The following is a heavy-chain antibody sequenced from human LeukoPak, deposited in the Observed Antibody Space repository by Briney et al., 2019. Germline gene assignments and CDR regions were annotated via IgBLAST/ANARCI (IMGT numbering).Heavy chain of an antibody. CDR3: GMSGDRVPLQDDVFDV. Sequence: GESLKISCKGSGYRFTSYWIGWVRQMPGKGLEWMGIIYPGDSGPTYSPSFQGQVTISVDKSINTAYLQWSSLQASDTAMYYCGMSGDRVPLQDDVFDVWGQGTMVTVST. V-gene: IGHV5-51*01. CDR2: IYPGDSGP. CDR1: GYRFTSYW. D-gene: IGHD1-26*01. J-gene: IGHJ3*01.